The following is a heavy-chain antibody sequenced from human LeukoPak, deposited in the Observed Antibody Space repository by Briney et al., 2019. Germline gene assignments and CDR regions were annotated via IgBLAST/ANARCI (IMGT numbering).Heavy chain of an antibody. CDR3: AKGGIHRAYYYYMDV. CDR1: GFTFDDYA. J-gene: IGHJ6*03. V-gene: IGHV3-9*01. CDR2: ISWNSGNI. D-gene: IGHD3-16*01. Sequence: PGGSLRLSCAASGFTFDDYAMHWVRQAPGKGLEWVSGISWNSGNIGYADSVKGRFTISRDNAKNSLYLQMNSLRAEDTALYYCAKGGIHRAYYYYMDVWGKETTVTISS.